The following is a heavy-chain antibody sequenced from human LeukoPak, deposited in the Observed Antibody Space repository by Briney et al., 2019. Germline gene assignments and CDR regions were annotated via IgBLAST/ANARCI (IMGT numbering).Heavy chain of an antibody. D-gene: IGHD3-22*01. CDR1: GYSFTSYW. J-gene: IGHJ4*02. V-gene: IGHV5-51*01. Sequence: GESLKISCKGSGYSFTSYWIGWVRQMPGKGLEWMGVIYPGDSDTRYSPSFQGKVPISADKSISTAYLQWSSLKASDTAMYYCARVYYYDSSGYYWSSLDYWGQGTLVTVSS. CDR2: IYPGDSDT. CDR3: ARVYYYDSSGYYWSSLDY.